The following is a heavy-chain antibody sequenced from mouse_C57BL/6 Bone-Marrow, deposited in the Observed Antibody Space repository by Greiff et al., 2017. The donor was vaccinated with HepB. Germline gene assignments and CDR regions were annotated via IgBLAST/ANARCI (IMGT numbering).Heavy chain of an antibody. CDR1: GYTFTSYG. CDR2: IYPRSGNT. V-gene: IGHV1-81*01. CDR3: ARGPGYSNYPAY. Sequence: QVQLQQSGAELARPGASVKLSCKASGYTFTSYGISWVKQRTGQGLEWIGEIYPRSGNTYYNEKFKGKATLTADKSSSTAYMELRSLTSEDSAVYFCARGPGYSNYPAYWGQGTLVTVSA. D-gene: IGHD2-5*01. J-gene: IGHJ3*01.